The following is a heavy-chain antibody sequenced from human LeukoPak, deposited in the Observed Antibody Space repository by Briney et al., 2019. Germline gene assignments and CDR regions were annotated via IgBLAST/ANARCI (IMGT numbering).Heavy chain of an antibody. J-gene: IGHJ4*02. CDR2: IDYSGST. Sequence: SETLSLTCTVSGGSISSGDYYWSWIRQPPGKGLGWIGYIDYSGSTYYNPSLKSRVTISVDTSKNQFSLQLSSVTAADTAVYYCARDVVGATSPPKYDYWGQGTLVTVSS. V-gene: IGHV4-30-4*08. CDR3: ARDVVGATSPPKYDY. CDR1: GGSISSGDYY. D-gene: IGHD1-26*01.